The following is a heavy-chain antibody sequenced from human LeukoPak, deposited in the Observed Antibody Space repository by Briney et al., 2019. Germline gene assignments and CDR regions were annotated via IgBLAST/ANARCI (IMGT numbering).Heavy chain of an antibody. Sequence: SVKVSCKASGGTFSSYDISWVRQAPGQGVEWMGGIIPIFGTANYAQKFQGRVTITADESTSTAYMELSSLRSEDTAVYYCARNSVIRYFDWLFFFDYWGQGTLVTVSS. J-gene: IGHJ4*02. CDR3: ARNSVIRYFDWLFFFDY. CDR2: IIPIFGTA. V-gene: IGHV1-69*01. D-gene: IGHD3-9*01. CDR1: GGTFSSYD.